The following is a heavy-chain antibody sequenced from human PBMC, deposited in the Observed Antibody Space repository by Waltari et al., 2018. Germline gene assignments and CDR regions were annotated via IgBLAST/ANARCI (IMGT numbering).Heavy chain of an antibody. CDR1: GFTFDIYS. CDR2: ISNRAGNT. V-gene: IGHV3-48*01. CDR3: ARDHRWSFDF. D-gene: IGHD1-1*01. Sequence: EVQLVESGGVLVQPGGSLRLSCAVSGFTFDIYSVSWVRQAPGKGRGWSAYISNRAGNTLYVDSVSGRFSISTDRAENSLYLEMNNLRVEDTAVYYCARDHRWSFDFWGQGTLVTVSS. J-gene: IGHJ4*02.